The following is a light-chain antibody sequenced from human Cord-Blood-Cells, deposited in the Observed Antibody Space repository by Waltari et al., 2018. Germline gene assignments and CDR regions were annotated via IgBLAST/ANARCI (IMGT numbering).Light chain of an antibody. CDR3: CSYAGSAYV. V-gene: IGLV2-23*01. CDR2: GGS. Sequence: QSALTQPASVSGSPGQSIPISCHGTSSDVGGYKLVSWYQPHPCKAPKHMIYGGSKRPSGVSNRFSGSKSGNTASLTISGLQAEDEADYYCCSYAGSAYVFGTGTKVTVL. J-gene: IGLJ1*01. CDR1: SSDVGGYKL.